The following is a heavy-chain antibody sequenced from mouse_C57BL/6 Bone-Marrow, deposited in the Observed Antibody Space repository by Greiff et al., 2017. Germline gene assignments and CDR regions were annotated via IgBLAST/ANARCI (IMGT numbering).Heavy chain of an antibody. CDR1: GYTFTSYW. D-gene: IGHD2-3*01. Sequence: VQLQQPGTELVKPGASVKLSCKASGYTFTSYWMHWVKQRPGQGLEWIGNINPSNGGTNYNEKFKSKATLTVDKSSSTAYMQLSSLTSEDSSVYYCARRAGYWGYAMDYWGQGTSVTVSS. CDR3: ARRAGYWGYAMDY. CDR2: INPSNGGT. V-gene: IGHV1-53*01. J-gene: IGHJ4*01.